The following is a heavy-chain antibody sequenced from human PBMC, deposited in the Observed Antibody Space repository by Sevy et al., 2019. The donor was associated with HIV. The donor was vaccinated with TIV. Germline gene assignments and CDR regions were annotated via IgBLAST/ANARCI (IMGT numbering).Heavy chain of an antibody. CDR3: ARVGETYYDFWSGYPFGMDV. CDR2: INPNSGGT. Sequence: ASVKVSCKASGYTFTGYYMHWVRQAPGQGLEWMGWINPNSGGTNYAQKFQGRVTMTRDTSISTAYMELSRLRSDDTVVYYCARVGETYYDFWSGYPFGMDVWGQGTTVTVSS. CDR1: GYTFTGYY. J-gene: IGHJ6*02. V-gene: IGHV1-2*02. D-gene: IGHD3-3*01.